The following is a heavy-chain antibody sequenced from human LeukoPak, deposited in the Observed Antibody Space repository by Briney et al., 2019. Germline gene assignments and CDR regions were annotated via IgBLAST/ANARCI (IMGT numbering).Heavy chain of an antibody. CDR3: ARQGSNENWFNP. D-gene: IGHD1-1*01. Sequence: SETLSLTCTVSGGSISSSSYYWGWIRQPPGKGLEWIGSIYYSGSTYYNPSLKSRVTISVDTSKNQFSLKLSSVTAADTAVYYCARQGSNENWFNPWGQGTLVTVSS. CDR1: GGSISSSSYY. CDR2: IYYSGST. J-gene: IGHJ5*02. V-gene: IGHV4-39*01.